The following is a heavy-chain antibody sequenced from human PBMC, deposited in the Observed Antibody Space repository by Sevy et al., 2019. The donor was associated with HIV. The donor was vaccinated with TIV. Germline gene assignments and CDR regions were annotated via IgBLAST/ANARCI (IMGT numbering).Heavy chain of an antibody. J-gene: IGHJ4*02. D-gene: IGHD1-26*01. Sequence: GGSLRLSCAASGFTFSSYAMSWVRQAPGKGLEWLSAISGSGGSTYYADSVKGRFTISRDNSKNTLYLQMNSLRAEDTAVSYCAKNGGTTKEWECGDYWGQGTLVTVSS. CDR1: GFTFSSYA. CDR3: AKNGGTTKEWECGDY. CDR2: ISGSGGST. V-gene: IGHV3-23*01.